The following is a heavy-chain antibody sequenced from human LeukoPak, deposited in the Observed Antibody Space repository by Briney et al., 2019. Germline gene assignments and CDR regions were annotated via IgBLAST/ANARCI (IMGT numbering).Heavy chain of an antibody. J-gene: IGHJ4*02. CDR2: INAGNGNT. D-gene: IGHD3-10*01. Sequence: ASVKVSCKASGYTFTSYAMHWVRQAPGQRLEWMGWINAGNGNTKYSQKFQGRVTITRDTSASTAYMELSSLRSEDTAVYYCAREWGSGSYYDYWGQGTLVTVSS. CDR1: GYTFTSYA. CDR3: AREWGSGSYYDY. V-gene: IGHV1-3*01.